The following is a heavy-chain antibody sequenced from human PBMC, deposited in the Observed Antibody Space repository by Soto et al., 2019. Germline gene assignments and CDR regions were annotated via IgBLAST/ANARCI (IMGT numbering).Heavy chain of an antibody. D-gene: IGHD6-19*01. Sequence: QVQLQESGTGLVKPSETLSLTCTVSGGSISSYYWSWIRQPPGKGLEWIGYIYYSGSTNYNPSLKSRVTISVDTSKNQFSLKLSSVTAADTAVYHCARHVQWLVTFEYWCQGTLVTVSS. V-gene: IGHV4-59*08. CDR3: ARHVQWLVTFEY. J-gene: IGHJ4*02. CDR1: GGSISSYY. CDR2: IYYSGST.